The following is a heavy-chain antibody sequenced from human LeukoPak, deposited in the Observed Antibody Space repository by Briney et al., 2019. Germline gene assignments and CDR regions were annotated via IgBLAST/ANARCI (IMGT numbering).Heavy chain of an antibody. J-gene: IGHJ4*02. D-gene: IGHD6-13*01. CDR2: IRYDGSNK. Sequence: GGSLRLSCAASGFTFSSYGMRWVRQAPGKGLEWVAFIRYDGSNKYYADSVKGRFTISRDNSKNTLYLQMNSLRAEDTAVYYCAKDHIADFDYWGQGTLVTVSS. CDR3: AKDHIADFDY. V-gene: IGHV3-30*02. CDR1: GFTFSSYG.